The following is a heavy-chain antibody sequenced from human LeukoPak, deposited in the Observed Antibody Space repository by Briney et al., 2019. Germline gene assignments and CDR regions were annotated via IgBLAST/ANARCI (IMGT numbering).Heavy chain of an antibody. CDR1: GFTFSSYA. CDR2: ISGGGGFT. J-gene: IGHJ4*02. Sequence: GGSLRLSCAASGFTFSSYAMSWVRQAPGKGLEWVSTISGGGGFTYYADSVKGRFTISRDNSKNTLYLQMNSLRAEDTAEYYCAKQAGDSSAWASTYIDFWGQGTLVTVSS. V-gene: IGHV3-23*01. D-gene: IGHD6-25*01. CDR3: AKQAGDSSAWASTYIDF.